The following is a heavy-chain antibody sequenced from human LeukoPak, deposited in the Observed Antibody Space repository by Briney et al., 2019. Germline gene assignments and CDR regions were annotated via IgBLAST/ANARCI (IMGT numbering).Heavy chain of an antibody. CDR1: GFTFSSYG. J-gene: IGHJ4*02. Sequence: GGSLRLSCAATGFTFSSYGMYWVRQAPGTGLEGVAFIRYDGSNKYYADSVKGRFTISRDNSKNTLYLQMNSLRAEDTAVYYCAKDTYYYGSGSFPDYWGQGTLVTVSS. V-gene: IGHV3-30*02. D-gene: IGHD3-10*01. CDR3: AKDTYYYGSGSFPDY. CDR2: IRYDGSNK.